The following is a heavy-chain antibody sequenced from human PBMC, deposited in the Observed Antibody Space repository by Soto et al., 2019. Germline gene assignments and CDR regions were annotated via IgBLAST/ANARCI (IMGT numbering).Heavy chain of an antibody. Sequence: ASVKVSCKASGYTFTSYAMHWVRQAPGQRLEWMGWINAGNGNTKYSQKFQGRVTITRDTSASTAYMELSSLRSEDTAVYYCARAALYDFWSGPYYYYGMDVWGQGTTVTVSS. CDR1: GYTFTSYA. J-gene: IGHJ6*02. V-gene: IGHV1-3*01. CDR2: INAGNGNT. CDR3: ARAALYDFWSGPYYYYGMDV. D-gene: IGHD3-3*01.